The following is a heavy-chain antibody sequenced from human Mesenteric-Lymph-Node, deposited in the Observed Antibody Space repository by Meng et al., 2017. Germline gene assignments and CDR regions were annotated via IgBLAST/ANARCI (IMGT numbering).Heavy chain of an antibody. D-gene: IGHD1-26*01. CDR1: GGSISSGDYY. J-gene: IGHJ5*02. Sequence: QGPVAGSGPGMVKPSQTLSLTCTVSGGSISSGDYYWSWIRQPPGKGLEWIGCIYYSGSTYYNPSLKGRVTISVDTSKNQFSLNLSSVTAADTAVYYCARGQRSYSGSYPEWFDPWGQGTLVTVSS. V-gene: IGHV4-30-4*01. CDR2: IYYSGST. CDR3: ARGQRSYSGSYPEWFDP.